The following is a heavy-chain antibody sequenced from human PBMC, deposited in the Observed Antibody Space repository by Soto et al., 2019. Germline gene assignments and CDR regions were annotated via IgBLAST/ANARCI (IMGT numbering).Heavy chain of an antibody. CDR2: IYYSGST. V-gene: IGHV4-59*08. D-gene: IGHD3-9*01. J-gene: IGHJ4*01. CDR3: ASRYGYYFDY. Sequence: SETLSLTCTVSGGSISSYYWSWIRQPPGKGLEWIGYIYYSGSTNYNPYLKSRVTISVDTSKNQLSLKLSSVTAADTAVYYCASRYGYYFDYWGHGTLVTVSS. CDR1: GGSISSYY.